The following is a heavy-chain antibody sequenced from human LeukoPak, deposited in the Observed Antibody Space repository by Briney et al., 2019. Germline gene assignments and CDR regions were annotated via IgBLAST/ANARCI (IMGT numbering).Heavy chain of an antibody. V-gene: IGHV4-30-2*01. Sequence: PSQTLSLTCAVSGGSISSGGYSWSWIRQPPGKGLEWIGYIYHSGSTYYNPSLKSRVTISVDRSKNQFSLKLSSVTAADTAVYYCARRHYGDYVDYWGQGTLVTVSS. CDR2: IYHSGST. D-gene: IGHD4-17*01. J-gene: IGHJ4*02. CDR1: GGSISSGGYS. CDR3: ARRHYGDYVDY.